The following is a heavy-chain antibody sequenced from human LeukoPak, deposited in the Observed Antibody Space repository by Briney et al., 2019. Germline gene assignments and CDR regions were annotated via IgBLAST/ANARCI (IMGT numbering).Heavy chain of an antibody. Sequence: GGSLRLSCAASGFTVSSNYMSWVRQAPGKGLEWVSYISKSGSDTDFADSVKGRFTISRDNAKNSLYLQMNSLRAEDTAVYYCARGGYYYYGMDVWGQGTTVTVSS. CDR3: ARGGYYYYGMDV. CDR2: ISKSGSDT. J-gene: IGHJ6*02. CDR1: GFTVSSNY. V-gene: IGHV3-11*06.